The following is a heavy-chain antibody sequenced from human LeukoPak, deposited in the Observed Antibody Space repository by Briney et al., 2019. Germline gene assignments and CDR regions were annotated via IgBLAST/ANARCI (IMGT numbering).Heavy chain of an antibody. CDR3: ASLGGDSGGYHDAFDI. Sequence: GESLKISCKGSGYSFTNYWIGWVRQMPGKGLEWMGIIYPGDSDTRYSPSFQGQVTISADKSISTAYLQWRSLKASDTAMYYCASLGGDSGGYHDAFDIWGQGTMVTVSS. D-gene: IGHD3-22*01. V-gene: IGHV5-51*01. CDR1: GYSFTNYW. J-gene: IGHJ3*02. CDR2: IYPGDSDT.